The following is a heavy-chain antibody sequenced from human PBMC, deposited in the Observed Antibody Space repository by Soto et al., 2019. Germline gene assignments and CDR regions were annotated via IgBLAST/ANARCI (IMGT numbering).Heavy chain of an antibody. D-gene: IGHD3-3*01. Sequence: PSETLSLTCAVYGGSFSGNYWSWIRQPPGKGLEWIGEINHSGSTNYNPSLKSRVTISVDTSKNQFSLKLGSVTAADTAVYYCARGRSVDFWSGYYPHYYYYYMDVWGKGTTVTVSS. CDR3: ARGRSVDFWSGYYPHYYYYYMDV. CDR2: INHSGST. J-gene: IGHJ6*03. CDR1: GGSFSGNY. V-gene: IGHV4-34*01.